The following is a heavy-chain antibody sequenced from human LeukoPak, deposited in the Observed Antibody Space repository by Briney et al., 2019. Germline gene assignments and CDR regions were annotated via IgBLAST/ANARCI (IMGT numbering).Heavy chain of an antibody. Sequence: PSETLSLTCTVSGYSISSGYYWGWIRQPPGKGLEWIGSIYHSGSTYYNPSLKSRVTISVDTSKNQFSLKLSSVTAADTAVYYCARVKGVVPAAIGNXXDPXXXGTXVTVSS. CDR1: GYSISSGYY. CDR2: IYHSGST. D-gene: IGHD2-2*01. CDR3: ARVKGVVPAAIGNXXDP. J-gene: IGHJ5*02. V-gene: IGHV4-38-2*02.